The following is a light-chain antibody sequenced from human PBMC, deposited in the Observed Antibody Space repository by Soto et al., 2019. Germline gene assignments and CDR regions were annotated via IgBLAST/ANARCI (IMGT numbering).Light chain of an antibody. CDR2: DAS. Sequence: EIVLTQSPATLSLSPGERATLSCRASQGISSSLAWYQQKPGQAPRLLIYDASSRATDFPDRFSGSGSGTDFTLTIGSLEPEDFAVYYCQQRSEWPRTFGQGTKVDIK. CDR1: QGISSS. J-gene: IGKJ1*01. V-gene: IGKV3-11*01. CDR3: QQRSEWPRT.